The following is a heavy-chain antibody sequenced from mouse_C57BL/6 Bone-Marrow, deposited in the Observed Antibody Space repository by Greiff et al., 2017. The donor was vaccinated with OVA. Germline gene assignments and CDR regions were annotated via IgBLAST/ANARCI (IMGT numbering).Heavy chain of an antibody. Sequence: QVQLQQSGAELARPGASVKLSCKASGYTFTSYGISWVKQRTGQGLEWIGEIYPRSGNTYYNEKFKGKATLTADKSSSTAYMELLILTSENSAVYFCADYYGSSYGFAYWGQGTLVTVSA. V-gene: IGHV1-81*01. CDR2: IYPRSGNT. J-gene: IGHJ3*01. CDR1: GYTFTSYG. CDR3: ADYYGSSYGFAY. D-gene: IGHD1-1*01.